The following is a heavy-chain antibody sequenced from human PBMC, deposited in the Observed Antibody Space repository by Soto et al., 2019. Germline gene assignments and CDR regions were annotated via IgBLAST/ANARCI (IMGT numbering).Heavy chain of an antibody. Sequence: ASVKFSCNAPGYTFTRFGISWVRQAPGQGLEWMGWSSAYNGGTNXXXKLQGVVXXTTDTCTSTGXMWLRGLRAEETAVYYCGCADYWGQGTLVTDSS. CDR3: GCADY. J-gene: IGHJ4*02. V-gene: IGHV1-18*01. CDR1: GYTFTRFG. CDR2: SSAYNGGT.